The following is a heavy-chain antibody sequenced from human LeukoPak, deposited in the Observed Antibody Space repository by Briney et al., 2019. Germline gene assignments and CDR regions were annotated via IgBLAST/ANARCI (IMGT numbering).Heavy chain of an antibody. J-gene: IGHJ4*02. CDR1: GFSFSDHY. Sequence: GGSLRLSCAASGFSFSDHYMDWVRQAPGKGLEWVGRIRKKAYSHTTEYAASVKGRFTISRDDSKNSVYLQMNGLKTDDTAVYYCVRAAAEGYYFDYWGQRTLVTVSS. V-gene: IGHV3-72*01. CDR2: IRKKAYSHTT. D-gene: IGHD6-13*01. CDR3: VRAAAEGYYFDY.